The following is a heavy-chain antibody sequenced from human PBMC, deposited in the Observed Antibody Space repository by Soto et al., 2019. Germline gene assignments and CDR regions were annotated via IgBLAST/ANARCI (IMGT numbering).Heavy chain of an antibody. Sequence: GSLRLSCAASGFTVSSNYMSWVRQAPAKGLEWGSGIYSGGSTYYADSVKGRFSISRNNSKYTLYLQMSCLRAEDTAVYYCATDSISDYIWGSYRPFDAFDIWGQGPMVTLSS. V-gene: IGHV3-53*01. CDR2: IYSGGST. CDR3: ATDSISDYIWGSYRPFDAFDI. CDR1: GFTVSSNY. D-gene: IGHD3-16*02. J-gene: IGHJ3*02.